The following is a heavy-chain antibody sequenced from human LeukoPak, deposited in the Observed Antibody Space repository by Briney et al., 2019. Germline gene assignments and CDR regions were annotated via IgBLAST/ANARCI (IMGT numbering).Heavy chain of an antibody. V-gene: IGHV4-61*02. D-gene: IGHD6-6*01. CDR1: GGSISSGSYY. J-gene: IGHJ4*02. CDR3: ARSIAARPGAYYFDY. Sequence: PSETLSLTCTVSGGSISSGSYYWSWIRQPAGKGLEWIGRIYTSGSTNYNPSLKSRVTISVDTSKNQFSLKLSSVTAADTAVYYCARSIAARPGAYYFDYWGQGTLVTVSS. CDR2: IYTSGST.